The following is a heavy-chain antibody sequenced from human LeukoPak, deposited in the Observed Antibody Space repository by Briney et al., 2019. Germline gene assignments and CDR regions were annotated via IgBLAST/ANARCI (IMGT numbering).Heavy chain of an antibody. CDR1: GYTFTSYY. D-gene: IGHD6-13*01. Sequence: ASVKVSCKASGYTFTSYYMHWVRQAPGQGLEWMGWINPNSGGTNYAQKFQGRVTMTRDTSISTAYMELSRLRSDDTAVYYCARERGSSSWYNYYYGMDVWGQGTTVTVSS. CDR2: INPNSGGT. CDR3: ARERGSSSWYNYYYGMDV. V-gene: IGHV1-2*02. J-gene: IGHJ6*02.